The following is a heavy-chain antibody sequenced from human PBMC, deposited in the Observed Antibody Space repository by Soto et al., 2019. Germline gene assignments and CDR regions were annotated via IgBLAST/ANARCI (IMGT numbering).Heavy chain of an antibody. V-gene: IGHV6-1*01. CDR1: GDSVSSNSAA. CDR2: TYYRYKWYN. CDR3: VTWRFYX. J-gene: IGHJ4*02. Sequence: SQTLSLTCSISGDSVSSNSAAWNWIRHSPSIGLECLGSTYYRYKWYNYYAVSMRSRITINPDTTKNQFSLQLNSATPEDTAVYYCVTWRFYXWGQGTLVTVSX.